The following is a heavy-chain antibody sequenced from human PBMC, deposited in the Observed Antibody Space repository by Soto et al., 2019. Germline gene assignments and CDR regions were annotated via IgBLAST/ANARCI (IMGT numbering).Heavy chain of an antibody. CDR1: GFSFSNTG. CDR3: ARDVSPHMKPSWFDP. CDR2: ISFDGTNR. J-gene: IGHJ5*02. Sequence: LRLSCVASGFSFSNTGMHWVRQAPGKGLEWVAVISFDGTNRNYAESVKGRFTVSRDNLKNSLYLQINSLTPEDTAVYYCARDVSPHMKPSWFDPWGQGTLVTVSS. V-gene: IGHV3-30*03.